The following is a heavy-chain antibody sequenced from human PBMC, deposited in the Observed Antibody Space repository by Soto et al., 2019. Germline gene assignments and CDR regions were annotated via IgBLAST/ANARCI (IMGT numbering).Heavy chain of an antibody. J-gene: IGHJ5*02. D-gene: IGHD2-8*01. CDR1: GFTFSGSA. V-gene: IGHV3-73*01. Sequence: GGSLRLSCAASGFTFSGSAMRWVRQASGKGLEWVGRIRSKANSYATAYAASVKGRFTISRDDSKNTAYLQMNSLKTEDTAVYYCTRRTIADCTNGVCYKGNWFDPWGQGTLVTVSS. CDR2: IRSKANSYAT. CDR3: TRRTIADCTNGVCYKGNWFDP.